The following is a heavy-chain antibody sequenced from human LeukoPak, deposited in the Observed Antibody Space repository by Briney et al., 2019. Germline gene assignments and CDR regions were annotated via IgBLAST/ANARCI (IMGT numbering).Heavy chain of an antibody. Sequence: SSSSYYWGWIRQPPGKGLEWVSGISGSGGSIYYADSVKGRFTISRDNSKNTLYLQMNSLRAEDTAVYYCAKGWSKNYFDYWGQGTLVTVSS. J-gene: IGHJ4*02. CDR1: SSSSYY. V-gene: IGHV3-23*01. CDR3: AKGWSKNYFDY. CDR2: ISGSGGSI.